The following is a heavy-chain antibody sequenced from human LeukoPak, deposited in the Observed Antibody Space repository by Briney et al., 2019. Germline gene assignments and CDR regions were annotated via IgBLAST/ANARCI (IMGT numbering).Heavy chain of an antibody. CDR2: INPNSGGT. CDR1: GYTFTGYY. D-gene: IGHD6-13*01. CDR3: ARDVAISSSWYPEYFHH. Sequence: SVKVSRKTCGYTFTGYYMHWVRQAPGQGLEWVGWINPNSGGTNYAQKFQGWVTMTKDTSISKAYMELSSLKSDDTAVYYCARDVAISSSWYPEYFHHWGQGTLVTVSS. V-gene: IGHV1-2*04. J-gene: IGHJ1*01.